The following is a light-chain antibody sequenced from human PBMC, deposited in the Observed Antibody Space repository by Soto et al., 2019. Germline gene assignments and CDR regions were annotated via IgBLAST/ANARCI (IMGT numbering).Light chain of an antibody. V-gene: IGKV1-17*01. J-gene: IGKJ4*01. CDR2: AAP. CDR1: QVIRND. Sequence: DIQITQSPSSPSASVGDRVTITCRASQVIRNDLGWYQQKPGKAPKRLIYAAPTLQSGAPSRFSGSGSGTEFALTISSLQPEDSATYYCQQLKSYPLTFGGGTKVDIK. CDR3: QQLKSYPLT.